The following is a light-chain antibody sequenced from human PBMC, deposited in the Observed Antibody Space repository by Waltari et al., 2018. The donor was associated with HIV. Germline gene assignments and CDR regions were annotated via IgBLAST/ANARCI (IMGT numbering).Light chain of an antibody. Sequence: QSVLTQPPSASGTPGQRVTISCSRRTSNIRTNPVAWSQQLPGTAPKLLIYSNKQRPSGVPDLLSGSKSGTSGSLAISGLQSEDEADYYCGAWDDSLHGPLFGGGTKLTVL. V-gene: IGLV1-44*01. CDR3: GAWDDSLHGPL. CDR1: TSNIRTNP. CDR2: SNK. J-gene: IGLJ2*01.